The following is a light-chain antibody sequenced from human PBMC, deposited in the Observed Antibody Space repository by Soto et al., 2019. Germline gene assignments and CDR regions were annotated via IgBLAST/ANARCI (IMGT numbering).Light chain of an antibody. Sequence: IILTQSTATLSLSPGERATISCRARQSVSSSDVARCQQKRGLAPRLLNDGGSCRATGILDRCSGSGFGTDFTLTTISWGLEDSAVYVCAEDGSSTCRVGEGTELGI. CDR2: GGS. CDR3: AEDGSSTCR. J-gene: IGKJ2*04. V-gene: IGKV3-20*01. CDR1: QSVSSSD.